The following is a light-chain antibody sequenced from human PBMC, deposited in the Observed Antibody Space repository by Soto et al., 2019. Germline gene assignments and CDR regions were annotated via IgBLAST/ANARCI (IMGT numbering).Light chain of an antibody. Sequence: EIVLTQSPCTLSLSPGERATLSCRASQSVSSSYLAWYQQKPGQAPRLLIYGASNRATGIPVRFSGSGSGTDFTLTINSLEPEDSAVYYCQQRSNWPSITFGQGTRLDIK. CDR2: GAS. J-gene: IGKJ5*01. V-gene: IGKV3D-20*02. CDR1: QSVSSSY. CDR3: QQRSNWPSIT.